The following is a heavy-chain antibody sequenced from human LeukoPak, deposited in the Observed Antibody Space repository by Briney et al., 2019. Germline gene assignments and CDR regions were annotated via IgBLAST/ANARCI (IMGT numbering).Heavy chain of an antibody. Sequence: ASVKVSCKASGYTFTSYDMSWVRQATGQGLEWMGWMNPNSGNTGYAQKFQGRVTMTRNTSISTAYMELSSLRSEDTAVYYCARGLRIIAARRKKYYYYYMDVWGKGTTVTVSS. V-gene: IGHV1-8*01. CDR3: ARGLRIIAARRKKYYYYYMDV. CDR2: MNPNSGNT. CDR1: GYTFTSYD. J-gene: IGHJ6*03. D-gene: IGHD6-6*01.